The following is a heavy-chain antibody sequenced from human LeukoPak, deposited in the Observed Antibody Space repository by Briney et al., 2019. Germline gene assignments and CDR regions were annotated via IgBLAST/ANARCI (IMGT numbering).Heavy chain of an antibody. CDR2: IYYSGST. CDR3: ARRTAGTNYYYGMDV. Sequence: SETLSLTCTVSGGSISSGGYYWSWIRQHPGKGLEWIGYIYYSGSTYYNPSLKSRVTISVDTSKNQFSLKLSSVTAADTAVYYCARRTAGTNYYYGMDVWGQGTTVTVSS. CDR1: GGSISSGGYY. V-gene: IGHV4-31*03. D-gene: IGHD6-19*01. J-gene: IGHJ6*02.